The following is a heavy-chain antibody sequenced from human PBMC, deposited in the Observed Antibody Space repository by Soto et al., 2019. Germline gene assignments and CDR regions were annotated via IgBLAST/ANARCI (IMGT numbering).Heavy chain of an antibody. V-gene: IGHV4-30-4*01. CDR3: ARDRRVTKSWSPGDSYHYGLDV. CDR1: GVSITGGDYY. Sequence: SETLSLTCTVSGVSITGGDYYWSWIRQAPGKGLEWIGNIFYSGATSYSPSLESRVTISLDRSKNQFSLKLDSVTAADTAVYYCARDRRVTKSWSPGDSYHYGLDVWGQGTTVT. CDR2: IFYSGAT. D-gene: IGHD6-13*01. J-gene: IGHJ6*02.